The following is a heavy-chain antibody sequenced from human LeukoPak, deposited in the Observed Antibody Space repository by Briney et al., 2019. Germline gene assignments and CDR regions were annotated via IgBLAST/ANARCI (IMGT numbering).Heavy chain of an antibody. CDR3: ARAYGSGSYGIHYGMDV. Sequence: ASVKVSCKASGYTFTSYYMHWVRQAPGQGLEWMGIINPSGGSTSYAQKFQGRVTMTRDTSTSTVYMELSSLGSEDTAVYYCARAYGSGSYGIHYGMDVWGKGTTVTVSS. CDR2: INPSGGST. CDR1: GYTFTSYY. V-gene: IGHV1-46*01. J-gene: IGHJ6*04. D-gene: IGHD3-10*01.